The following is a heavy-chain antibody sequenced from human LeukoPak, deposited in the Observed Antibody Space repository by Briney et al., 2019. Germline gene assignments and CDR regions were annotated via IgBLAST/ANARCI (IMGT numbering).Heavy chain of an antibody. J-gene: IGHJ5*02. D-gene: IGHD6-13*01. CDR3: ARDLPSMIAAAGNWFDP. V-gene: IGHV1-18*01. CDR1: GYTFTSYG. Sequence: ASVKVSCKASGYTFTSYGISWVRQAPGQGLEWMGWIGAYNGNTNYAQKLQGRVTMTTDTSTSTAYMELRSLRSDDTAVYYCARDLPSMIAAAGNWFDPWGQGTLVTVSS. CDR2: IGAYNGNT.